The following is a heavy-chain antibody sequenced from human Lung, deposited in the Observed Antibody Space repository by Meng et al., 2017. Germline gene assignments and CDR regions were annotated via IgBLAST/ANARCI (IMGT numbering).Heavy chain of an antibody. CDR2: INHSGST. J-gene: IGHJ4*02. D-gene: IGHD4-11*01. V-gene: IGHV4-34*01. CDR1: GGSFSDYY. Sequence: QVHLRQWGAGLLKPSETRSLACVVAGGSFSDYYWSWIRQPPGKELEWIGEINHSGSTNYNPSLESRAPISVDTSQNNLSLKLSSVTAADSAVYYCARGPTTMAHDFDYWGQGTLVTVSS. CDR3: ARGPTTMAHDFDY.